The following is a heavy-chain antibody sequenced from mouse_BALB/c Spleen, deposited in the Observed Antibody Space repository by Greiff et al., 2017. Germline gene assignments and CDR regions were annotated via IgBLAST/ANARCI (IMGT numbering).Heavy chain of an antibody. Sequence: VMLVESGPGLVAPSQSLSITCTVSGFSLSRYSVHWVRQPPGKGLEWLGMIWGGGSTDYNSALKSRLSISKDNSKSQVFLKMNSLQTDDTAMYYGASYGYDVGAGYAMDYWGQGTSVTVSS. CDR1: GFSLSRYS. CDR3: ASYGYDVGAGYAMDY. CDR2: IWGGGST. D-gene: IGHD2-2*01. V-gene: IGHV2-6-4*01. J-gene: IGHJ4*01.